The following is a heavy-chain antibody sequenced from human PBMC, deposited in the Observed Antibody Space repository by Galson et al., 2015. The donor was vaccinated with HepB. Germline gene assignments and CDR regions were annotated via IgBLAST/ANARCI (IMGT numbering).Heavy chain of an antibody. J-gene: IGHJ4*02. Sequence: SLRLSCAASGFTVSSNYMSWVRQAPGKGLEWVSVICSGGSPYYADSVKGRFTISRHNSKNTLYLQMNSLRAEDTAVYYCARSRSSWYWYFDYWGQGTLVTVSS. CDR1: GFTVSSNY. V-gene: IGHV3-53*04. CDR2: ICSGGSP. CDR3: ARSRSSWYWYFDY. D-gene: IGHD6-13*01.